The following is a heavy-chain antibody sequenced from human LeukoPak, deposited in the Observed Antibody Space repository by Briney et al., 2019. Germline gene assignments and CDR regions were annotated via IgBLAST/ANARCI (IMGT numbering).Heavy chain of an antibody. CDR1: GGSISSHY. CDR2: IYYSGST. J-gene: IGHJ5*02. D-gene: IGHD3-16*01. V-gene: IGHV4-59*11. Sequence: SETLSLTCTVSGGSISSHYWSWIRQPPGKGLEWIGYIYYSGSTNYNPSLKSRVTISVDTSKNQFSLKLSSVTAADTAVYYCARGGGTFDPWGQGTLVTVSS. CDR3: ARGGGTFDP.